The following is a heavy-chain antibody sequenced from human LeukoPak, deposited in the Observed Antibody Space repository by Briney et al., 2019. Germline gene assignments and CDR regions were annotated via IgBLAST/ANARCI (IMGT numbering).Heavy chain of an antibody. V-gene: IGHV3-30-3*01. D-gene: IGHD1-1*01. CDR2: ISYDGSNK. J-gene: IGHJ6*02. CDR3: ARDFGTYYYYYGMDV. CDR1: GFTFSSYV. Sequence: GGSLRLSWAASGFTFSSYVMHWVRQAPGKGLEWVAVISYDGSNKYYADSVKGRFTISRDNSKNTLYLQMNSLRAEDTAVYYCARDFGTYYYYYGMDVWGQGTTVTVSS.